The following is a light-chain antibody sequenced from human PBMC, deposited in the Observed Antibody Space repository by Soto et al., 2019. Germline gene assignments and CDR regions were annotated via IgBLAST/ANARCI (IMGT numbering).Light chain of an antibody. V-gene: IGKV1-5*01. CDR2: DVS. J-gene: IGKJ1*01. CDR3: QQYNRYWT. Sequence: GNRVTIPFRASQNIDDYWAWYQQKPGKAPKLLIYDVSRLESGVPSRFSGSGSETEFTLTISSLFPDDFATYYCQQYNRYWTFGQGTKVDIK. CDR1: QNIDDY.